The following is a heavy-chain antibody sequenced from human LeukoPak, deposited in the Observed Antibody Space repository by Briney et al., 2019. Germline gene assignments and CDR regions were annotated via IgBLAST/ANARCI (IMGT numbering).Heavy chain of an antibody. D-gene: IGHD2-2*01. CDR1: GGSISSSSYY. CDR3: ARDGFVVPAAEYYYYMDV. Sequence: YPSETLSLTCTVSGGSISSSSYYWGWIRQPPGKGLEWIGNIYYSGSTYYNPSLKSRVTISVDTSKNQFSLKLSSVTAADTAVYYCARDGFVVPAAEYYYYMDVWGKGTTVTVSS. J-gene: IGHJ6*03. V-gene: IGHV4-39*02. CDR2: IYYSGST.